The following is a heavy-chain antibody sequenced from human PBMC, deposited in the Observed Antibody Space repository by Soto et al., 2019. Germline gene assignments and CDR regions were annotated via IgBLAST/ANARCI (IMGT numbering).Heavy chain of an antibody. V-gene: IGHV4-39*01. Sequence: ETLSLTCTVTGDSISSRSYYWGWIREPPGKGLEGIGSIYYSGSTYNNPSLSRRVSMSIDTSKDQFSLKLNSGIAADTALYFCARQRTSVVTQAYFDVWGPVSLVTDSS. D-gene: IGHD2-21*02. CDR2: IYYSGST. CDR1: GDSISSRSYY. CDR3: ARQRTSVVTQAYFDV. J-gene: IGHJ4*02.